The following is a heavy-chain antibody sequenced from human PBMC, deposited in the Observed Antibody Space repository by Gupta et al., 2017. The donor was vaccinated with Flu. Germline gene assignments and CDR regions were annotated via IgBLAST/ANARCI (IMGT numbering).Heavy chain of an antibody. D-gene: IGHD5-18*01. CDR2: ISSSGSTI. V-gene: IGHV3-11*01. Sequence: IRQALGKGLEWVSYISSSGSTIYYADSVKGRFTISRDNAKNSLYLQMNSLRAEDTAVYYCASRVDTAMVTYYYYGMDVWGQGTTVTVSS. J-gene: IGHJ6*02. CDR3: ASRVDTAMVTYYYYGMDV.